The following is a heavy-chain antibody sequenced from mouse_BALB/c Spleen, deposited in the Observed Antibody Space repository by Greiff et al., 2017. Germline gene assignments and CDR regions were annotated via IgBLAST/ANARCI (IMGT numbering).Heavy chain of an antibody. Sequence: QVQLKESGPELVKPGASVKISCKATGYAFSSSWMNWVKQRPGQGLEWIGRIYPGDGDTNYNGKFKGKATLTADKSSSTAYMQLSSLTSVDSAVYFCARWLTGTGAMDYWGQGTSVTVSS. CDR2: IYPGDGDT. D-gene: IGHD4-1*01. CDR1: GYAFSSSW. V-gene: IGHV1-82*01. CDR3: ARWLTGTGAMDY. J-gene: IGHJ4*01.